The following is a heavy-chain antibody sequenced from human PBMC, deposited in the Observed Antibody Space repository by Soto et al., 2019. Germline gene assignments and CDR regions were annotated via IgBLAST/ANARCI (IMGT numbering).Heavy chain of an antibody. CDR3: AYRPLYSGNWDVYWCDA. V-gene: IGHV2-5*02. CDR2: IYWDDGK. CDR1: GFSLSTSGVG. Sequence: QITLKESGPTLVQRTQPLTLTCTFSGFSLSTSGVGVGWFRQPPGKALEWLALIYWDDGKRYSPSLTSRLTITKDSTQTPVVPTRTSMDPADTAAYYSAYRPLYSGNWDVYWCDACGQGSLVTVSS. J-gene: IGHJ5*02. D-gene: IGHD6-13*01.